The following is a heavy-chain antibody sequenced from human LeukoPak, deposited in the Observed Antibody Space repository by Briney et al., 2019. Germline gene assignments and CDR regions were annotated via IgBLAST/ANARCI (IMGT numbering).Heavy chain of an antibody. CDR2: INPNSGGT. V-gene: IGHV1-2*06. CDR3: ASDQVAYCGGDCSYYYYMDV. J-gene: IGHJ6*03. Sequence: ASVKVSCKASGYTFTGYYMHWVRQAPGQGLEWMGRINPNSGGTNYAQKFQGRVTMTRDTSISTAYMELSRLRSDDTAVYYCASDQVAYCGGDCSYYYYMDVWGKGTTVTVSS. CDR1: GYTFTGYY. D-gene: IGHD2-21*01.